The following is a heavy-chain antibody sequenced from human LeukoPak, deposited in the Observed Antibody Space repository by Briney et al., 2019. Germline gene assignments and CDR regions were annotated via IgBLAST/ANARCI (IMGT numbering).Heavy chain of an antibody. CDR1: RFTFSSYA. Sequence: GGSLRLSCAASRFTFSSYAMHWVRQAPGKELEYVSAISSNGGSTYYANSVKGRFTISRDNSKNTLYLQMGSLRAEDMAVYYCARESTTVTTRKSYYFDYWGQGTLVTVSS. D-gene: IGHD4-17*01. J-gene: IGHJ4*02. CDR2: ISSNGGST. V-gene: IGHV3-64*01. CDR3: ARESTTVTTRKSYYFDY.